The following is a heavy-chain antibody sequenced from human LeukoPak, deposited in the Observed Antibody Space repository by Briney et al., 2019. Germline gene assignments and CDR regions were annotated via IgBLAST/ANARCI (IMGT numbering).Heavy chain of an antibody. V-gene: IGHV3-48*03. CDR2: ISDSGSTK. J-gene: IGHJ6*04. D-gene: IGHD3-10*02. CDR3: AELGITMIGGV. CDR1: GFTFSSYE. Sequence: GGSLRLSCAASGFTFSSYEMNWVRQAPGKGLEWVSYISDSGSTKYYTDSVKGRFTISRDNAKNSLYLQMNSLRAEDTAVYYCAELGITMIGGVWGKGTTVTISS.